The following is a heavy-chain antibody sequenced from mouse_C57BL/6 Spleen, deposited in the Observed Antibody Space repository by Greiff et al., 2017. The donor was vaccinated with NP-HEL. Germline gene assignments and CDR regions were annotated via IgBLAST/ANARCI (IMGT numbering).Heavy chain of an antibody. J-gene: IGHJ1*03. CDR2: ISSGGDYI. CDR3: TREGTVVAPYWYFDV. V-gene: IGHV5-9-1*02. Sequence: EVKVIESGEGLVKPGGSLKLSCAASGFTFSSYAMSWVRQTPEKRLEWVAYISSGGDYIYYADTVKGRFTISRDNARNTLYLQMSSLKSEDTAMYYCTREGTVVAPYWYFDVWGTGTTVTVSS. CDR1: GFTFSSYA. D-gene: IGHD1-1*01.